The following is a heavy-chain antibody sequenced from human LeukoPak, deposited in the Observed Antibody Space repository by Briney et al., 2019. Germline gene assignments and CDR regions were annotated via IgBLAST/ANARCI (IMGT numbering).Heavy chain of an antibody. CDR1: GGSISSSSYY. CDR2: IYYSGST. V-gene: IGHV4-39*01. J-gene: IGHJ3*02. CDR3: ARQRRITIFGVVIIDAFDI. D-gene: IGHD3-3*01. Sequence: SETLSLTCTVSGGSISSSSYYWGWIRQPPGKGLEWIGSIYYSGSTYYNPSLKSRVTISVDTSKNQFSLKLSSVTAADTAVYYCARQRRITIFGVVIIDAFDIWGQGTMVTVSS.